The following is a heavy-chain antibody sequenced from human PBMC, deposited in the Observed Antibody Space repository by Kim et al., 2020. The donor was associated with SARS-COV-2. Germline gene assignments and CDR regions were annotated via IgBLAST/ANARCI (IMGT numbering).Heavy chain of an antibody. CDR1: GYSFTNYG. V-gene: IGHV1-18*01. CDR2: ISGYNGHT. D-gene: IGHD2-2*01. CDR3: ARALVTASAFDV. J-gene: IGHJ3*01. Sequence: ASVKVSCATSGYSFTNYGISWVRQAPGQGLEWMGWISGYNGHTNYAQNFQGRVTLTTDSSTAYMELRSLRYDDAAVYYCARALVTASAFDVWGQGSMVTV.